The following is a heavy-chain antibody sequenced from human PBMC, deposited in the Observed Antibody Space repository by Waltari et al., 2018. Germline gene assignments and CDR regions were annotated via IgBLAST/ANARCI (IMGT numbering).Heavy chain of an antibody. CDR3: TTDGGGR. CDR2: ISGSGGST. CDR1: GLTFSSYS. D-gene: IGHD3-16*01. J-gene: IGHJ4*02. V-gene: IGHV3-23*04. Sequence: EVQLVESGGVLVQPGGSLRLSCSASGLTFSSYSILWVRQAPGKGLEWVSAISGSGGSTYYADSVKGRFTISRDNSKNTLYLQMNSLRAEDAAVYYCTTDGGGRWGQGTLVTVSS.